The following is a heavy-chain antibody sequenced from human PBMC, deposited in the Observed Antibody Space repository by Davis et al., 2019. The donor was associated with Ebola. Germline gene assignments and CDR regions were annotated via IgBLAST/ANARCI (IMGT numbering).Heavy chain of an antibody. Sequence: GESLKISCKGSGSGYSFNYYWIAWVRQMPGKGLEWMGIIHPGSSLTIYSPSFQGQVTISVDKSISTAYLQWSSLKASDTAIYYCARWGLGGSCGGDTCYGMVLDYWGQGTLVTVSS. CDR2: IHPGSSLT. CDR3: ARWGLGGSCGGDTCYGMVLDY. V-gene: IGHV5-51*01. CDR1: GSGYSFNYYW. D-gene: IGHD2-15*01. J-gene: IGHJ4*02.